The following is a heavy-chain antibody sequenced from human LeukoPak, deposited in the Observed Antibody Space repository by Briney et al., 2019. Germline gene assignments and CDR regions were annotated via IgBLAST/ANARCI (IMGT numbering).Heavy chain of an antibody. CDR3: AKDTRDSSGYYPVFDY. D-gene: IGHD3-22*01. CDR1: GFTFSSYA. J-gene: IGHJ4*02. CDR2: ISGSGGST. V-gene: IGHV3-23*01. Sequence: QTGGSLRLSCAASGFTFSSYAMSWVRQAPGKGLEWVSAISGSGGSTYYAHSVKGRFTISRDNSKNTLYLQMNSLRAEDTAVYYCAKDTRDSSGYYPVFDYWGQGTLVTVSS.